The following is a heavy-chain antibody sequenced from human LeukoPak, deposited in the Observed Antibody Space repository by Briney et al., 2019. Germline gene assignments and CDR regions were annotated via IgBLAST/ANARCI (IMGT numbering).Heavy chain of an antibody. Sequence: SETLSLTCAVYGGSFSGYYWSWIRQPPGKGLEWIGEINHSGSTNYNPSLKSRVTISVDTSKNQFSLKLSSVTAADTAVYYCARGDCSTPSCYGYWGQGTLVTVSS. J-gene: IGHJ4*02. CDR1: GGSFSGYY. V-gene: IGHV4-34*01. D-gene: IGHD2-2*01. CDR3: ARGDCSTPSCYGY. CDR2: INHSGST.